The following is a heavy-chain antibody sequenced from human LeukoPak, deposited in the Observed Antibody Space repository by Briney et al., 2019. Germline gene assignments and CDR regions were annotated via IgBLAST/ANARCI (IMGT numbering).Heavy chain of an antibody. CDR3: ARSSYSSSSSV. V-gene: IGHV3-7*03. CDR1: GFTFSTSW. J-gene: IGHJ3*01. CDR2: INSDGSEG. Sequence: GGSLRLSCAASGFTFSTSWMSWVRQAPGKGLEWVASINSDGSEGYYADVVKGRFTISRDNAKNSLYLQINSLRAEDTAVYYCARSSYSSSSSVWGQGTMVTVSS. D-gene: IGHD6-6*01.